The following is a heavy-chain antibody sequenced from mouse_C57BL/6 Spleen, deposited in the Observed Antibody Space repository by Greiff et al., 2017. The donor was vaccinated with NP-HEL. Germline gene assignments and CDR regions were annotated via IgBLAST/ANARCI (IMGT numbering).Heavy chain of an antibody. V-gene: IGHV10-1*01. CDR1: GFSFNTYA. CDR2: IRSKSNNYAT. Sequence: EVQLVESGGGLVQPKGSLKLSCAASGFSFNTYAMNWVRQAPGKGLEWVARIRSKSNNYATYYADSVKDRFTISRDDSESMLYLQMNNLKTEDTAMYYCVSYGSSSYAMDYWGQGTSVTVSS. J-gene: IGHJ4*01. CDR3: VSYGSSSYAMDY. D-gene: IGHD1-1*01.